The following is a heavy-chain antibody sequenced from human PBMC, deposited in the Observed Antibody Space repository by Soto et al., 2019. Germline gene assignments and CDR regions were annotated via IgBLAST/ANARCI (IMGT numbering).Heavy chain of an antibody. V-gene: IGHV3-23*01. Sequence: LRLSCAASGFTFDDYGMSWVRQAPGKGLEWVSLVSATAGTTYYTDSVKGRFTISRDNSRNTVYLQMNSLRADDTAVYYCAKDRLAGGFDYWGQGTLVTVSS. CDR2: VSATAGTT. D-gene: IGHD3-16*01. J-gene: IGHJ4*02. CDR3: AKDRLAGGFDY. CDR1: GFTFDDYG.